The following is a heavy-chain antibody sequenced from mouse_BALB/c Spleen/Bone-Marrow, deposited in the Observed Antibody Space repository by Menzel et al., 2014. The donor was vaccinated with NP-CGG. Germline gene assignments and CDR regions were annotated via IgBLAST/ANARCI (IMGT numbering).Heavy chain of an antibody. J-gene: IGHJ3*01. CDR2: IHYSGST. CDR3: AREARTTARFAY. D-gene: IGHD1-2*01. V-gene: IGHV3-1*02. Sequence: EVKLVESGPDLVKPSQSLPLTCTVTGYSTTSGYGWHWIRQFPGNKLEWMGYIHYSGSTNYDPSLKSRISITRDTSKNQFFLQLNSVTTGDTATYYCAREARTTARFAYWGQGTLVTVSA. CDR1: GYSTTSGYG.